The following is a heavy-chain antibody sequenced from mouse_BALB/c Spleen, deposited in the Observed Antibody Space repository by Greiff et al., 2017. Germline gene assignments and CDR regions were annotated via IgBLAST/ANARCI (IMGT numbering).Heavy chain of an antibody. J-gene: IGHJ3*01. V-gene: IGHV5-12-1*01. CDR1: GFAFSSYD. CDR2: ISSGGGST. Sequence: EVQLVESGGGLVKPGGSLKLSCAASGFAFSSYDMSWVRQTPEKRLEWVAYISSGGGSTYYPDTVKGRFTISRDNAKNTLYLQMSSLKSEDTAMYYCANMDYGYPFAYWGQGTLVTVSA. CDR3: ANMDYGYPFAY. D-gene: IGHD1-2*01.